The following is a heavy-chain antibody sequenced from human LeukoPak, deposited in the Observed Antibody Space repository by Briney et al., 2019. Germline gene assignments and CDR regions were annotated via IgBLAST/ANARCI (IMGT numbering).Heavy chain of an antibody. V-gene: IGHV4-39*01. CDR2: IT. D-gene: IGHD6-13*01. CDR3: ARHRHSSSWLDY. CDR1: GGSISSSSYS. J-gene: IGHJ4*02. Sequence: SETLSLTCTVSGGSISSSSYSWGWIRQPPGKGLEWIGSITYYNPSLKSRVTISVDTSKNQFSLKLSSVTAADTAVYYCARHRHSSSWLDYWGQGTLVTVSS.